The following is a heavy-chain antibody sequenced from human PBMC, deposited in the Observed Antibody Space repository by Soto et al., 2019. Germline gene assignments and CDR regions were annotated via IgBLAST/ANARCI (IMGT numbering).Heavy chain of an antibody. V-gene: IGHV3-64*02. Sequence: GGSLRLSCAASAFTSSSDARHWVRQAPVKGLHYVSAISSNGGSTYYADSVKGRFTISRDNSKNTLYLQMGSLRAEDMAVYYCAREGLGYCSGGSCYPDGMDVWGQGTTVTVSS. CDR3: AREGLGYCSGGSCYPDGMDV. D-gene: IGHD2-15*01. CDR2: ISSNGGST. CDR1: AFTSSSDA. J-gene: IGHJ6*02.